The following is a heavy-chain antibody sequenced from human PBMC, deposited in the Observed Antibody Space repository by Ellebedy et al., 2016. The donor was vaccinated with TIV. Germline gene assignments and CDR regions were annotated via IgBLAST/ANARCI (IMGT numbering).Heavy chain of an antibody. Sequence: MPSETLSLTCAVSGGSISSDGYSWSWIRQPPGKGLEWIGYIYHSGSTYYNPSLKSRVTISVDKSKNQFSLKLSSVTAADTAVYYCARGGTYFDSSGLFDPWGQGTLVTVSS. V-gene: IGHV4-30-2*01. CDR2: IYHSGST. CDR1: GGSISSDGYS. CDR3: ARGGTYFDSSGLFDP. J-gene: IGHJ5*02. D-gene: IGHD3-22*01.